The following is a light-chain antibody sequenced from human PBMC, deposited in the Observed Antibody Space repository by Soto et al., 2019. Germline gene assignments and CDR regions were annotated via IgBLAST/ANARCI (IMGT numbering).Light chain of an antibody. CDR3: SSYTTTSTYV. CDR2: EVS. J-gene: IGLJ1*01. Sequence: LTQPASVSGSPGQSITISCTGTSSDVGGYNYVSWYQQHPGKAPKVMVYEVSNRPSGVSNRFSGSKSGNTASLTISGLQAEDEADYYCSSYTTTSTYVFGTGTKVTVL. CDR1: SSDVGGYNY. V-gene: IGLV2-14*01.